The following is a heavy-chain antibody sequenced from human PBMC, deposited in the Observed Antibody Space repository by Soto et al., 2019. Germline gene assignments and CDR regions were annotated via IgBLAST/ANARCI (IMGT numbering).Heavy chain of an antibody. CDR1: GYSFTDNW. J-gene: IGHJ4*02. V-gene: IGHV5-10-1*01. CDR2: IDPNDAYT. Sequence: PGESLKISCKGSGYSFTDNWISWVRQMAGKGLEWMGKIDPNDAYTNYSPSFQGHVPIPVDKSANPAYLQWSSLRASDTAMYYCARHPYGGGWYGTLFDSWGQGTLVTVSS. CDR3: ARHPYGGGWYGTLFDS. D-gene: IGHD6-19*01.